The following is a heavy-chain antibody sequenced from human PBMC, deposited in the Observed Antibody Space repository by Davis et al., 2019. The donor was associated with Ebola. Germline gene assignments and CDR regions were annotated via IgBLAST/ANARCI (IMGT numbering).Heavy chain of an antibody. D-gene: IGHD3-3*01. CDR1: GYTFNLYG. J-gene: IGHJ4*02. Sequence: ASVKVSCKASGYTFNLYGISWVRQAPGQGLEWMGWISAYNGNTNYAQKFQGRVTMTRDTSISTAYMELSRLRSDDTAVYYCASFGHAGYFDYWGQGTLVTVSS. CDR2: ISAYNGNT. CDR3: ASFGHAGYFDY. V-gene: IGHV1-18*01.